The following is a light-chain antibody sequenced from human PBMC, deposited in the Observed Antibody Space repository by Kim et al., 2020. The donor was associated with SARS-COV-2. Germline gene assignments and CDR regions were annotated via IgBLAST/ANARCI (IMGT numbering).Light chain of an antibody. CDR1: QSVTSNY. Sequence: PGERATLSCRASQSVTSNYLAWYQQTPGQAPRLLIYGASNRATGIPDRFSGSGSGRDFTLTISRLEPEDFAVYYCQQYDSSPPITFGQGTRLEFK. J-gene: IGKJ5*01. CDR3: QQYDSSPPIT. CDR2: GAS. V-gene: IGKV3-20*01.